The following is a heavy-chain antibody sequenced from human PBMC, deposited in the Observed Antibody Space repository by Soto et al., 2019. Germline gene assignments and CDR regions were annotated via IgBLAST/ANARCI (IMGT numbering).Heavy chain of an antibody. CDR2: INQDATQK. CDR1: GFTFSSKW. V-gene: IGHV3-7*01. CDR3: GRANAIDV. Sequence: EVQLVESGGGLVQPGGSLRLSCEASGFTFSSKWMTWVRQVSGKGLEWVANINQDATQKYYVDSVKGRFTISRDNARNSVYLQKNSLRVEDTAVYYCGRANAIDVWGHGNMVTVSS. J-gene: IGHJ6*02.